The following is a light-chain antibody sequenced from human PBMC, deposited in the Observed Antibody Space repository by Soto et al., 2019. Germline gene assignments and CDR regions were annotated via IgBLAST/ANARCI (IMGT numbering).Light chain of an antibody. CDR2: YDT. Sequence: SYELTQPPSVSVAPGKTATITCGGNNIGSKSVHWYQQRPGLAPVLVIYYDTDRPSGIPERFSGSTSGNTATLTISRVEAGDEADYYCQVWDSSLVVFGGGTKLTVL. CDR3: QVWDSSLVV. V-gene: IGLV3-21*04. J-gene: IGLJ2*01. CDR1: NIGSKS.